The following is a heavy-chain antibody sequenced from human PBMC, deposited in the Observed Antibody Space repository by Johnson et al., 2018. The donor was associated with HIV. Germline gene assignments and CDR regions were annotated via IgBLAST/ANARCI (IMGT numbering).Heavy chain of an antibody. CDR2: ISSDGSDT. Sequence: QVQLLESGGGVVQPGRSLRLSCAASGFTFSDYYMSWIRQAPGKGLEWVSYISSDGSDTRYADSVKGRFTISRDNAKTTLYLQMNSLRAEDTAVYYCAREVNAFDIWGQGTVVTVSS. CDR1: GFTFSDYY. J-gene: IGHJ3*02. D-gene: IGHD3-22*01. CDR3: AREVNAFDI. V-gene: IGHV3-11*06.